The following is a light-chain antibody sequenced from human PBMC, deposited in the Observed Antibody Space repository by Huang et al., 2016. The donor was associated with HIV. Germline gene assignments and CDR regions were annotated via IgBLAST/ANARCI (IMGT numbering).Light chain of an antibody. CDR2: WAS. J-gene: IGKJ1*01. V-gene: IGKV4-1*01. Sequence: DIVMTQSPDSLALSLGERATINCRARHNVLNNYHNKNSLAWYQQKSGHPPRLLIYWASTRESGVPDRFSGSGSGTDFTLTINSLQAEDGAFYYCHQYFDTPGTFGQGTQVEIK. CDR1: HNVLNNYHNKNS. CDR3: HQYFDTPGT.